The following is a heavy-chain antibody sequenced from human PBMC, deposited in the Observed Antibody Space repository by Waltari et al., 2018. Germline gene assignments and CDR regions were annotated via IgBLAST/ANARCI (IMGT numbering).Heavy chain of an antibody. V-gene: IGHV3-21*01. J-gene: IGHJ4*02. Sequence: EVQLVESGGGLVKPGGSLRLSCAASGFTFSSYSMDWVRRAPGKGLEWVSSISSSSYIYYADSVKGRFTISRDNAKNSLYLQMNSLRAEDTAVYYCARDLSSRGNSEYGYWGQGTLVTVSS. CDR2: ISSSSYI. D-gene: IGHD2-21*02. CDR1: GFTFSSYS. CDR3: ARDLSSRGNSEYGY.